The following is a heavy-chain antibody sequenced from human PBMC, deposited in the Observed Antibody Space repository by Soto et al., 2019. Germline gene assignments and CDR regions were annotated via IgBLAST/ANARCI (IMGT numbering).Heavy chain of an antibody. CDR2: INHSGST. Sequence: SETLSLTCAVYGGSFSGYYRSLIRQPAGKGLERIGEINHSGSTNYNPSLKSRVTISVDTSKNQFSLKLSSVTAADTAVYYCARDLAARRYYYYGMDVWGQGTTVTVSS. D-gene: IGHD6-6*01. CDR3: ARDLAARRYYYYGMDV. CDR1: GGSFSGYY. V-gene: IGHV4-34*01. J-gene: IGHJ6*02.